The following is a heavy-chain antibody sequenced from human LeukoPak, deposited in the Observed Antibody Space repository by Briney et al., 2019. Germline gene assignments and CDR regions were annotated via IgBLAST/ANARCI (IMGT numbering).Heavy chain of an antibody. CDR3: TRVGYSSSWYSVY. CDR1: GFIFGDYS. Sequence: PGRSLRLSCTASGFIFGDYSMNWVRQAPGKGLEWVGFIRSKAYGGTAEYAASVKGRLTISRDDSKSIAYLQMNSLKTEDTAVYYCTRVGYSSSWYSVYWGQGTLVTVSS. J-gene: IGHJ4*02. CDR2: IRSKAYGGTA. V-gene: IGHV3-49*04. D-gene: IGHD6-13*01.